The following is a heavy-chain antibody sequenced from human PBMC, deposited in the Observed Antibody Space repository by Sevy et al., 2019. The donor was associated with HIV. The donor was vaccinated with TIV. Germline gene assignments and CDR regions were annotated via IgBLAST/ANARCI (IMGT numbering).Heavy chain of an antibody. J-gene: IGHJ6*02. Sequence: GGSLRLSCAASGFTFSHAWMSWVRQAPGKGLEWVGRIKSKTDGGTIDYVAPVKGRFTIARADSKNTLYLQLNSLKSEDTAVYYCTLDGIWNVGNNYYYGMDVWGQGTTVTVSS. V-gene: IGHV3-15*01. CDR1: GFTFSHAW. D-gene: IGHD1-1*01. CDR3: TLDGIWNVGNNYYYGMDV. CDR2: IKSKTDGGTI.